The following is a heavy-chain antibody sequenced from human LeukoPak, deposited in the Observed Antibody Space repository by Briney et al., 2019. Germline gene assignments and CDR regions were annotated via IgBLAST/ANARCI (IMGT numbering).Heavy chain of an antibody. V-gene: IGHV5-51*01. CDR1: GYSFTSYW. CDR2: IYPGDSDT. J-gene: IGHJ4*02. CDR3: ARRDSSSWSPTDY. D-gene: IGHD6-13*01. Sequence: GESLKISCKCSGYSFTSYWIGWVRQMPGKDLEWMGIIYPGDSDTTYSPSFQGQVTISADKSISTAYLQWSSLKASDTAMYYCARRDSSSWSPTDYWGQGTLVTVSS.